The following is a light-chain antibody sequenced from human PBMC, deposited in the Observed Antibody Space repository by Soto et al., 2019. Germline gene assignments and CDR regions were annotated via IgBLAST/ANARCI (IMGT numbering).Light chain of an antibody. Sequence: DIQVTQYPPSMAASVGDRVTITCRASQDIGNWMTWYQQKPGKAPKLLIYSASTLVRGVPSRFRGSGSGTEFTLTISGLQPEDSPTYYCQQAKSSPITFGQGTRLEIK. CDR2: SAS. CDR3: QQAKSSPIT. J-gene: IGKJ5*01. CDR1: QDIGNW. V-gene: IGKV1-12*01.